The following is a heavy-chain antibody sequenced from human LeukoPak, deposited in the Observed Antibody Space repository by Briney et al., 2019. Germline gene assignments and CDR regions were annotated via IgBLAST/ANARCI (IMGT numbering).Heavy chain of an antibody. CDR1: GYSISSGYY. J-gene: IGHJ3*02. V-gene: IGHV4-38-2*01. D-gene: IGHD3-22*01. CDR2: IYHSGST. CDR3: ARGAPYDSSGYYYDEDAFDI. Sequence: PSETLSLTCAVSGYSISSGYYWGWIRQPPGKGLEWIGSIYHSGSTYYNPSLKSRVTISVDTSKNQFSLKLSSVTAADTAVYYCARGAPYDSSGYYYDEDAFDIWGQGTMVTVPS.